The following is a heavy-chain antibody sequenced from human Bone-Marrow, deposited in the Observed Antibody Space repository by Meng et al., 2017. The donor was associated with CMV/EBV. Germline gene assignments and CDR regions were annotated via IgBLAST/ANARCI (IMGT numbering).Heavy chain of an antibody. V-gene: IGHV3-21*01. Sequence: GGSLRLPCAASGFTFSSYSMNWVRQAPGKGLEWVSSISSSSSYIYYADSVKGRFTISRDNAKNSLYLQMNILRAEDTAVYYCARGLRGPAAIYYYYGMDVWGQGATVTVSS. D-gene: IGHD2-2*01. J-gene: IGHJ6*02. CDR2: ISSSSSYI. CDR3: ARGLRGPAAIYYYYGMDV. CDR1: GFTFSSYS.